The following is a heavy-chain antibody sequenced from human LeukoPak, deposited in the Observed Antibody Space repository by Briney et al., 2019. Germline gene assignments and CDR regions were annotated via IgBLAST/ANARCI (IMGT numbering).Heavy chain of an antibody. J-gene: IGHJ4*02. CDR2: ISYDGSNK. V-gene: IGHV3-30-3*01. Sequence: GGSLRLSCAASGFTFSSYAMHWVRQAPGKGLEWVAVISYDGSNKYYADSVKGRFTISRDNSKNTLYLQMNSLRAEDTAVYYCARESAYSSSWPYFDYWGQGTLVTVSS. D-gene: IGHD6-13*01. CDR1: GFTFSSYA. CDR3: ARESAYSSSWPYFDY.